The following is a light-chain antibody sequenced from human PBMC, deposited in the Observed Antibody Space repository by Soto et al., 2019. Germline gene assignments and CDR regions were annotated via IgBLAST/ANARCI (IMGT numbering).Light chain of an antibody. J-gene: IGKJ1*01. V-gene: IGKV1-12*01. Sequence: DIQMTQSPSSVSASVRDRVTITCRASQDIDTWLDWYQQKPGKAPKLLIYAASSLQSGVPSRFSGSGSGTDFTFTISSLQPEDFATYYCQQGSSFPWTFGQGTKVDIK. CDR2: AAS. CDR3: QQGSSFPWT. CDR1: QDIDTW.